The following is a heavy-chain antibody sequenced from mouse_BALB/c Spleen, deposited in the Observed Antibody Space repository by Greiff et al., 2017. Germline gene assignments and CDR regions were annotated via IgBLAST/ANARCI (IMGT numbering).Heavy chain of an antibody. CDR2: ISTYYGDA. CDR1: GYTFTDYA. D-gene: IGHD2-3*01. Sequence: VQRVESGAELVRPGVSVKISCKGSGYTFTDYAMHWVKQSHAKSLEWIGVISTYYGDASYNQKFKGKATMTVDKSSSTAYMELARLTSEDSAIYYCARDGSPHYAMDYWGQGTSVTVSS. V-gene: IGHV1S137*01. J-gene: IGHJ4*01. CDR3: ARDGSPHYAMDY.